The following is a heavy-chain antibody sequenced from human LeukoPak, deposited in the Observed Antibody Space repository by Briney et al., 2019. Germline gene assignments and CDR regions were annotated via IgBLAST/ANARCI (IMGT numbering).Heavy chain of an antibody. CDR3: ARGRPQWLETFCYYYGMDV. D-gene: IGHD6-19*01. CDR1: GGSFSGYY. V-gene: IGHV4-34*01. J-gene: IGHJ6*02. CDR2: INNREST. Sequence: PSETLSLTCAVYGGSFSGYYWSWIRQPPGKGLGWIGEINNRESTNYNPSLKSPLTISVDTSQNQFSLQLSSVTAADTAVYYCARGRPQWLETFCYYYGMDVWGQGTTVTVSS.